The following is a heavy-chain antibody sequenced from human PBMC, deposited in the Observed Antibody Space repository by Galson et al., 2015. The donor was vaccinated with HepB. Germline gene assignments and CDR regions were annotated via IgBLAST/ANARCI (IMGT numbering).Heavy chain of an antibody. CDR1: GFTFSSYG. CDR3: AREYMDIVVVPAALPGAFDI. J-gene: IGHJ3*02. D-gene: IGHD2-2*03. V-gene: IGHV3-33*01. CDR2: IWYDGSNK. Sequence: SLRLSCAASGFTFSSYGMHWVRQAPGKGLEWVAVIWYDGSNKYYADSVKGRFTISRDNSKNTLYLQMNSLRAEDTAVYYCAREYMDIVVVPAALPGAFDIWGQGTMVTVSS.